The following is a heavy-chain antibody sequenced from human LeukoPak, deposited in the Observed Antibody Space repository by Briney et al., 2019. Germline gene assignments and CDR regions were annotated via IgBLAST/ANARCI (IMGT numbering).Heavy chain of an antibody. CDR2: INPNSGDT. V-gene: IGHV1-2*02. J-gene: IGHJ4*02. CDR1: AYTFTGYY. D-gene: IGHD6-19*01. Sequence: ASVKVSCKASAYTFTGYYIHWVRQAPGQGLEWMGWINPNSGDTNYAQKFQGRVTVTRDTSISTAYMDLSWLRSDDTAVYYCARVGSSGWYVHPTLDYWGQGTLVTVSS. CDR3: ARVGSSGWYVHPTLDY.